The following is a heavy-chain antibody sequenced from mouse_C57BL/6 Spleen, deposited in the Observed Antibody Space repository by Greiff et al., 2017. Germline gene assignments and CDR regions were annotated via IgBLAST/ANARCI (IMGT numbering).Heavy chain of an antibody. CDR1: GYTFTSYW. CDR2: IYPGSGST. D-gene: IGHD1-3*01. CDR3: ARPEVQWYFDV. J-gene: IGHJ1*03. Sequence: QVQLQQPGAELVKPGASVKMSCKASGYTFTSYWITWVKQRPGQGLEWIGDIYPGSGSTNYNEKLKGKATLTVDQSSSTAYMQMSSLTSEDSAVYYCARPEVQWYFDVWGTGTTVTVSS. V-gene: IGHV1-55*01.